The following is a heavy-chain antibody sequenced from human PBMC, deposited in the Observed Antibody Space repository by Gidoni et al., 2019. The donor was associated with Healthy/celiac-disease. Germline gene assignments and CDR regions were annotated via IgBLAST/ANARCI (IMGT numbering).Heavy chain of an antibody. J-gene: IGHJ4*02. Sequence: EVQLVESGGGLVKPGGSLRLSCAASGFTFSSYSMNWVRQAPGKGLEWVSSISSSSSYIYYADSVKGRFTIARDNAKNSLYLQMNSLRAEDTSVYYCARDMYYYDSSGYYGYYFDYWGQGTLVTVSS. CDR2: ISSSSSYI. V-gene: IGHV3-21*01. CDR3: ARDMYYYDSSGYYGYYFDY. D-gene: IGHD3-22*01. CDR1: GFTFSSYS.